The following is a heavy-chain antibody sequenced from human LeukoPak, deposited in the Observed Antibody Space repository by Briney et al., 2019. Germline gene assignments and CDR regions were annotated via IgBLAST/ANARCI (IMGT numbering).Heavy chain of an antibody. Sequence: GEVLKISWKGSGYSFTYYWIGLGRQMPGEGLGFMGIIYPDDSDTRYSPSCQGQVPNSADKSIGNAALQWRSLKAWGTAIYYCAGRDWLHQRLNVFDVWGPGTMVIVSS. V-gene: IGHV5-51*01. D-gene: IGHD5-24*01. CDR2: IYPDDSDT. J-gene: IGHJ3*01. CDR3: AGRDWLHQRLNVFDV. CDR1: GYSFTYYW.